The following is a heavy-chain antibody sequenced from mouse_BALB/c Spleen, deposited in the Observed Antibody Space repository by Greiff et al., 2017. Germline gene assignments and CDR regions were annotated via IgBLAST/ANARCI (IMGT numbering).Heavy chain of an antibody. V-gene: IGHV1-14*01. J-gene: IGHJ2*01. CDR1: GYTFTSYV. Sequence: VQLQQSGPELVKPGASVKMSCKASGYTFTSYVMHWVKQKPGQGLEWIGYINPYNDGTKYNEKFKGKATLTSDKSSSTAYMELSSLTSEDSAVYYCARGGFYDGSHFDYWGQGTTLTGSS. D-gene: IGHD2-3*01. CDR2: INPYNDGT. CDR3: ARGGFYDGSHFDY.